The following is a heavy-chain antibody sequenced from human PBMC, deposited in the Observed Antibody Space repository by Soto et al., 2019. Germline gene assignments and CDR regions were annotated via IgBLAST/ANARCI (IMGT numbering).Heavy chain of an antibody. Sequence: PSETLSLTCAVYGGSFSGYYWSWIRQPPGKGLEWIGEINHSGSTNYNPSLKSRVTISVDTSKNQFSLKLSPVTAADTAVYYCARVYYYDSSGYPRNPIDYWGQGTLVTVSS. CDR3: ARVYYYDSSGYPRNPIDY. CDR1: GGSFSGYY. V-gene: IGHV4-34*01. CDR2: INHSGST. D-gene: IGHD3-22*01. J-gene: IGHJ4*02.